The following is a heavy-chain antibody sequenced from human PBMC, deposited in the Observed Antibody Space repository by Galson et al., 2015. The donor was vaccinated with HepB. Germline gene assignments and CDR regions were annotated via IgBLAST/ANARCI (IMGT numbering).Heavy chain of an antibody. CDR2: IIPILGIA. CDR1: GGTFSSYA. Sequence: SCKASGGTFSSYAISWVRQAPGQGLEWMGGIIPILGIANYAQKFQGRVTITADKSTSTAYMELSSLRSEDTAVYYCARAMIVVVGTTHFDYWGQGTLVTVSS. CDR3: ARAMIVVVGTTHFDY. D-gene: IGHD3-22*01. J-gene: IGHJ4*02. V-gene: IGHV1-69*10.